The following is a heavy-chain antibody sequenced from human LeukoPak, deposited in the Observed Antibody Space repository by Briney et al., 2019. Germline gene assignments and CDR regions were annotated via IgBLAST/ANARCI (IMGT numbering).Heavy chain of an antibody. CDR3: ARISCSSTSCYSGDIYYYYYMDV. J-gene: IGHJ6*03. CDR1: GGSISSGGYY. Sequence: PSETLSLTCTVSGGSISSGGYYWSWIRQHPGKGLEWIGYIYYSGSTYYNPSLKSRVTISVDTSKNQFSLKLSSVTAADTAVYYCARISCSSTSCYSGDIYYYYYMDVWGKGTTVTVSS. D-gene: IGHD2-2*01. V-gene: IGHV4-31*03. CDR2: IYYSGST.